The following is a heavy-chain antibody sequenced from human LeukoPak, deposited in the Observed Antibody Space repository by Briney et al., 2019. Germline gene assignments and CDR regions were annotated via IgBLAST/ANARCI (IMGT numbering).Heavy chain of an antibody. CDR3: AKGPDGFLVY. D-gene: IGHD5-24*01. J-gene: IGHJ4*02. CDR1: GFTFSSYG. CDR2: RSYDGNNQ. Sequence: PGRSLRLSCAASGFTFSSYGMHLVRQAPGKGLEWVAVRSYDGNNQYYADSVKGRFTISRDNSKNTLYLQMNSLRAEDTAVYYCAKGPDGFLVYWGQGTLVTVSS. V-gene: IGHV3-30*18.